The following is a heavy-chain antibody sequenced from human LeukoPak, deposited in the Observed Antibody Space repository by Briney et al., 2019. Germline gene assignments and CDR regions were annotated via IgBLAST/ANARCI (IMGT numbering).Heavy chain of an antibody. CDR2: IYYSGST. J-gene: IGHJ6*02. V-gene: IGHV4-34*01. CDR3: ARHTV. CDR1: GGSFSGYY. Sequence: PSETLSLTCAVYGGSFSGYYWSWIRQPPGKGLEWIGSIYYSGSTYYNPSLKSRVTISVDTSKNQFSLKLSSVTAADTAVYYCARHTVWGQGTTVTVSS.